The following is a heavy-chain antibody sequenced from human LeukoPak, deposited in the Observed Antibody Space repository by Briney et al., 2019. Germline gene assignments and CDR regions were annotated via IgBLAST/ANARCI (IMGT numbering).Heavy chain of an antibody. D-gene: IGHD3-22*01. V-gene: IGHV3-30*03. CDR3: ARVTCSGYYYEARRGAFDI. CDR1: GFTFSSYG. J-gene: IGHJ3*02. Sequence: GGSLRLSCVASGFTFSSYGMHWVRQAPGKGLEWVAVISYDGSNKYYADSVKGRFTISRDNSKNTLYLQMNSLRAEDTAVYYCARVTCSGYYYEARRGAFDIWGQGTMVTVSS. CDR2: ISYDGSNK.